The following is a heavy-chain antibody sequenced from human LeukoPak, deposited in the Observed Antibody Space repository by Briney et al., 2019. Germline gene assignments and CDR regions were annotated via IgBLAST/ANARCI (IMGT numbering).Heavy chain of an antibody. Sequence: SETLSLTCTVSGGSISSHYWSWIRQPPGKGLEWIGYIYYDGSTNSNPSLKSRVTISIDRSKNQFSLKLSSVTAADTAVYYCARAELATISSDYWGQGTLVPVS. V-gene: IGHV4-59*11. CDR1: GGSISSHY. CDR3: ARAELATISSDY. J-gene: IGHJ4*02. D-gene: IGHD5-24*01. CDR2: IYYDGST.